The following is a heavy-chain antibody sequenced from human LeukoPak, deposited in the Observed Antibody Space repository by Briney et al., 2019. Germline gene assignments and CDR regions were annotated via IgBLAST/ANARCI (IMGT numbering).Heavy chain of an antibody. Sequence: ASVKVSCKVSGYTLTELSMHWVRQAPGKGLEWMGGFNPEDGETICAQKFQGRVTMTEDTSTDTAYMELSSLRSEDTAVYYCATDRYYDILTGYYSKTVVRKNRFDYWGQGTLVTVSS. V-gene: IGHV1-24*01. CDR2: FNPEDGET. CDR1: GYTLTELS. J-gene: IGHJ4*02. CDR3: ATDRYYDILTGYYSKTVVRKNRFDY. D-gene: IGHD3-9*01.